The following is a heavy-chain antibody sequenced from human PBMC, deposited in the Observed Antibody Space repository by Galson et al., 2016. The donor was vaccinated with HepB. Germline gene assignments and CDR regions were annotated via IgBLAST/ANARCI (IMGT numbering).Heavy chain of an antibody. J-gene: IGHJ4*02. CDR3: ARTSYLGIWDPFDS. CDR2: SRNKARSYTT. Sequence: SLRLSCAASGFTFSTSSMDWVRQTPGTGLEWLGRSRNKARSYTTEYAASLKGRFTISRDESRNSLYLQMNSLKIEDTAVYYCARTSYLGIWDPFDSWGQGALVTVSS. V-gene: IGHV3-72*01. CDR1: GFTFSTSS. D-gene: IGHD2-21*01.